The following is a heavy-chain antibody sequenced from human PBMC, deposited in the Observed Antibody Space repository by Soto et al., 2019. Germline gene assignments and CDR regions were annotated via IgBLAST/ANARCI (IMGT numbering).Heavy chain of an antibody. V-gene: IGHV4-31*03. CDR3: ARAQTIFGIITVFDY. CDR2: IYYSGST. J-gene: IGHJ4*02. D-gene: IGHD3-3*01. Sequence: SETLSLTCTVSGGSINSGGYYWSWIRQHPGKGLEWIGYIYYSGSTYYNPSLKSRVTISVDTSKNQFSLKLTSVTAADTAVYFCARAQTIFGIITVFDYWGQGTMVTVSS. CDR1: GGSINSGGYY.